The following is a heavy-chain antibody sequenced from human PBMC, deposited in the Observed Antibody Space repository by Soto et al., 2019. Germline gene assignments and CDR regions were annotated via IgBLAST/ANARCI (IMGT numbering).Heavy chain of an antibody. CDR2: IKQDGSEK. CDR1: EFTFSRYW. D-gene: IGHD6-6*01. Sequence: EVQVVESGGGLVQPGGSLRLSCAASEFTFSRYWMSWVRQAPGKGLEWVANIKQDGSEKYYVDSVKGRFTISRDNAKNSLYLQMNSLRAEDTAVYYCARATSSPRHYYYAMDVRGQGTTVTVSS. V-gene: IGHV3-7*01. CDR3: ARATSSPRHYYYAMDV. J-gene: IGHJ6*02.